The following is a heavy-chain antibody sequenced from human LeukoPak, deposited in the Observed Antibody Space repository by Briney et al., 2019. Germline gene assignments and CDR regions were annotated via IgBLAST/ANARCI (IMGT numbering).Heavy chain of an antibody. CDR3: AIMHGYYDGSGYWVQ. Sequence: GGSLRLSCAASGFTFGSYGMSWVRQAPGKGLEWVSFITPNADRTSYADFVEGRFTISRDNPRNTLYMQTNSLRDEDTALYYCAIMHGYYDGSGYWVQWGQGTLVTVSS. D-gene: IGHD3-22*01. CDR1: GFTFGSYG. V-gene: IGHV3-23*01. CDR2: ITPNADRT. J-gene: IGHJ1*01.